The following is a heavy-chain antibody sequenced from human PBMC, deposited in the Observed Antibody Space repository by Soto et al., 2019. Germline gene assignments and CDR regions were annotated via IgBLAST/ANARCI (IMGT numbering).Heavy chain of an antibody. CDR1: GGPLSCYY. V-gene: IGHV4-34*01. CDR2: INHSGST. CDR3: ARGRRYDFWRGYYGGDFDY. J-gene: IGHJ4*02. D-gene: IGHD3-3*01. Sequence: SETLSLPWAVYGGPLSCYYWIWIRQPPGKGLAWIGEINHSGSTNYNPSIKSRVTISVDTSKNQFSLKLSPVTAADTAVYYCARGRRYDFWRGYYGGDFDYWGQGNLVTVSS.